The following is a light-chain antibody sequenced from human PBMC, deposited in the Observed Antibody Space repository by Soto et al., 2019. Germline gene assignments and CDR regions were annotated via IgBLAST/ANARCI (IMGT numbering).Light chain of an antibody. CDR2: GVS. Sequence: EIVMTQSPATLSVSPGERATLSCRASQSVSSKLAWFQQKPGQGPSLLIYGVSTRATGVPVRFSGSGSGTEFTLTINSLQSEDFAVYDCQQYNNWPHTFGQGTKLEIK. V-gene: IGKV3-15*01. CDR3: QQYNNWPHT. J-gene: IGKJ2*01. CDR1: QSVSSK.